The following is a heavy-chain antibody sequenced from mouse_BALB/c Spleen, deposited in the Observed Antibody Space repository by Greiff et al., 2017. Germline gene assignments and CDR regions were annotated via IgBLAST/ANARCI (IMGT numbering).Heavy chain of an antibody. Sequence: QVQLQQSGAELVRPGASVKLSCKASGYTFTSYWINWVKQRPGQGLEWIGNIYPSDSYTNYNQKFKDKATLTVDKSSSTAYMQLSSPTSEDSAVYYCTRGGNYPHYAMDYWGQGTSVTVSS. CDR1: GYTFTSYW. CDR3: TRGGNYPHYAMDY. J-gene: IGHJ4*01. D-gene: IGHD2-1*01. V-gene: IGHV1-69*02. CDR2: IYPSDSYT.